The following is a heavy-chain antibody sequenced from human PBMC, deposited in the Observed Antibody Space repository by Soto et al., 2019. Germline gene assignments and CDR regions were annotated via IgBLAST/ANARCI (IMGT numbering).Heavy chain of an antibody. CDR3: ARHDTSPGIAAAGLNYYYYYYMDV. D-gene: IGHD6-13*01. J-gene: IGHJ6*03. Sequence: SETLSLTCTVSGGSISSYYWSWIRQPPGKGLEWIGYIYYSGSTNYNPSLKSRVTISVDTSKNQLSLKLSSVTAADTAVYYCARHDTSPGIAAAGLNYYYYYYMDVWGKGTTVTVSS. CDR2: IYYSGST. V-gene: IGHV4-59*08. CDR1: GGSISSYY.